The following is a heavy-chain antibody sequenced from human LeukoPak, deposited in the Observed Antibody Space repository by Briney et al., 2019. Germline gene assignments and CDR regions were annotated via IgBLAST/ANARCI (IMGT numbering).Heavy chain of an antibody. CDR2: IYSGGST. D-gene: IGHD2-15*01. J-gene: IGHJ4*02. CDR3: ARDFIAHGDH. Sequence: GGSLRLSCAASGFTVTGNYMSWVRQAPGKGLEWVSVIYSGGSTFYADSVKGRFTISRDNSKNTLFLQMHSLRAEDTAVYYCARDFIAHGDHWGQGTLVTVSS. V-gene: IGHV3-53*01. CDR1: GFTVTGNY.